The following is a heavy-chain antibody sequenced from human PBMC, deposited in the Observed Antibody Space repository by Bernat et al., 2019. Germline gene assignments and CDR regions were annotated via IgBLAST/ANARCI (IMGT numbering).Heavy chain of an antibody. CDR1: GFTFSSYA. CDR2: ISYDGSNK. Sequence: QVQLVESGGGVVQPGGSLRLSCAASGFTFSSYAMHWVRQAPGKGLEWVAVISYDGSNKYYADSVKGRFTISRDNSKNTLYLQMNSLRAEDTAVYYCARGPTYYYYYMDVWGKGTTVTVSS. J-gene: IGHJ6*03. V-gene: IGHV3-30*01. CDR3: ARGPTYYYYYMDV.